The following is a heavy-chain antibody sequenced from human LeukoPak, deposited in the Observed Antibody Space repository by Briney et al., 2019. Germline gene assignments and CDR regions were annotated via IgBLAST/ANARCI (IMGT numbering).Heavy chain of an antibody. J-gene: IGHJ4*02. Sequence: ASVKVSCKASGYTFTSYYMHWVRQAPGQGLEWMGIINPSGGSTSYAQKFQGRVTMTRDTSTSTVYMELSSLRSEDTAVYHCARDVEATVKGGYFDYWGQGTLVTVSS. CDR1: GYTFTSYY. CDR3: ARDVEATVKGGYFDY. V-gene: IGHV1-46*01. D-gene: IGHD4-11*01. CDR2: INPSGGST.